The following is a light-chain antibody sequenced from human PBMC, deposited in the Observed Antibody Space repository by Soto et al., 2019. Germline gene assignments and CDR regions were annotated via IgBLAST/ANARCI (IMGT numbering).Light chain of an antibody. CDR2: DVS. CDR3: CSYAGSYTLWV. V-gene: IGLV2-11*01. CDR1: SSDVGGYNF. J-gene: IGLJ3*02. Sequence: QSALTQPRSVSGSPGQSVTISCTGTSSDVGGYNFVSWYQQYPGKAPKLIIYDVSKRPSGVPDRFSGSKSGNTASLTISGLQAEDEADYYCCSYAGSYTLWVFGVGTKVTVL.